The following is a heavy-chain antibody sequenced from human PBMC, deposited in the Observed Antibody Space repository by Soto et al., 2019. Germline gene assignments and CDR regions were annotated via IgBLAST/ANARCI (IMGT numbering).Heavy chain of an antibody. CDR1: GYTFTSYY. D-gene: IGHD2-2*01. Sequence: ASVKVSCKASGYTFTSYYMHWVRQAPGQGLEWMGIINPSGGSTSYAQKFQGRVTMTRDTSTSTVYMELSSLRSEDTAVYYCARGVVGVVPAAKLDPWGQGTRVTVAS. CDR3: ARGVVGVVPAAKLDP. CDR2: INPSGGST. J-gene: IGHJ5*02. V-gene: IGHV1-46*03.